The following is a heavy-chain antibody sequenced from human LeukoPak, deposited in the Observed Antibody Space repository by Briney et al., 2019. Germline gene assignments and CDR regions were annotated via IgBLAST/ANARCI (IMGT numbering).Heavy chain of an antibody. Sequence: TSETLSLTCAVSGGSISSGGYSWSWIRQPPGKGLEWIGYIYHSGSTYYNPSLKSRVTMSVDRSKNQFSLKLSSVTAADTAVYYCARALREQYSSSSGAYYFDYWGQGTLVIVSS. D-gene: IGHD6-6*01. V-gene: IGHV4-30-2*01. CDR1: GGSISSGGYS. J-gene: IGHJ4*02. CDR2: IYHSGST. CDR3: ARALREQYSSSSGAYYFDY.